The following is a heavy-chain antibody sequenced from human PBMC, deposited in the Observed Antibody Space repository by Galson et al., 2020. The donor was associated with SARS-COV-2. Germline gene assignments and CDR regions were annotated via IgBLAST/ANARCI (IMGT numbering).Heavy chain of an antibody. CDR1: GYTFARYF. CDR3: ARDHEDLMVVVPATGYFQH. CDR2: INPNGGTT. Sequence: ASVKVSCKASGYTFARYFMHWVRQAPGQGLEWMGIINPNGGTTRIPQKFQGRVTMTRDTSTSTVYIELSSLRSDDTAVYYCARDHEDLMVVVPATGYFQHWGQGTLVTVSS. D-gene: IGHD2-15*01. V-gene: IGHV1-46*01. J-gene: IGHJ1*01.